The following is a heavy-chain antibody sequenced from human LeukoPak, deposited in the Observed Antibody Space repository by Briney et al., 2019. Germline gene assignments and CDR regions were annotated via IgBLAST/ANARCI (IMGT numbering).Heavy chain of an antibody. CDR2: IYTSGST. V-gene: IGHV4-4*07. CDR3: ARRDYGNWYFDL. CDR1: GGSISSYY. D-gene: IGHD4-17*01. Sequence: SETLSLTCTVSGGSISSYYWSWIRQPAGKGLEWIGRIYTSGSTNYNPSLKSRVTISVDTSKSQFSLKLSSVTAADTAVYYCARRDYGNWYFDLWGRGTLVTVSS. J-gene: IGHJ2*01.